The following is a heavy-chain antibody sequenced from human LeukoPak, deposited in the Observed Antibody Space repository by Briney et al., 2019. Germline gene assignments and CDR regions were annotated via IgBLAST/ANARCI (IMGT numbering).Heavy chain of an antibody. D-gene: IGHD3-22*01. V-gene: IGHV3-66*02. CDR2: IYSGGST. CDR3: ARLSGYYQNWFDP. J-gene: IGHJ5*02. CDR1: GFTVSSNY. Sequence: GGSLRLSCAASGFTVSSNYMSWVRQAPGKGLEWVSVIYSGGSTYYADSVKGRFTISRDNSKNTLYLQMNSLRAEDTAVYYCARLSGYYQNWFDPWCQGTLVTVSS.